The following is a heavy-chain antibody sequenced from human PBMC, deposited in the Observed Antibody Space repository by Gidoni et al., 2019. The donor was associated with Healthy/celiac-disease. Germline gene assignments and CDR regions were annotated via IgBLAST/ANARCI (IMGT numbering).Heavy chain of an antibody. CDR3: ARIRGDSSSSPGDYYYMDV. Sequence: QVQLVQSGAEVKKPGASVKVSCKASGYTFTSYGISWVRQAPGQGLEWMRWISAYNGNTNYAQKLQGRVTMTTDTSTSTAYMELRSLRSDDTAVYYCARIRGDSSSSPGDYYYMDVWGKGTTVTVSS. CDR1: GYTFTSYG. D-gene: IGHD6-13*01. V-gene: IGHV1-18*04. CDR2: ISAYNGNT. J-gene: IGHJ6*03.